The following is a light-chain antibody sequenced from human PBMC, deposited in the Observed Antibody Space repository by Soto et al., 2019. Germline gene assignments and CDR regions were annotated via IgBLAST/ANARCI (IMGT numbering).Light chain of an antibody. CDR1: QSASSN. CDR2: DAS. J-gene: IGKJ4*01. Sequence: EIVLTQSPATLSLSPGERATLYCWASQSASSNLAWYQQKPGQAPRLLIYDASNRATGIPARFSGSGSGTDFTLTISSLEPEDFAVYYCQQRSNWFLTFGGGTKVDIK. CDR3: QQRSNWFLT. V-gene: IGKV3-11*01.